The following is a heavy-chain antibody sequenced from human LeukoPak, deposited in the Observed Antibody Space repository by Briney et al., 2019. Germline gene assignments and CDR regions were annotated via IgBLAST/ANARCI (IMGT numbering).Heavy chain of an antibody. Sequence: ASVKVSCKVSGYTLTELSMHWVRQAPGKGLEWMGGFDPEDGETIYAQKFQGRVTMTEDTSTDTAYMELGSLRSEDTAVYYCATGYCSGSSCFVHRFGVFDYWGQGTLVTVSS. D-gene: IGHD2-15*01. CDR3: ATGYCSGSSCFVHRFGVFDY. CDR2: FDPEDGET. J-gene: IGHJ4*02. CDR1: GYTLTELS. V-gene: IGHV1-24*01.